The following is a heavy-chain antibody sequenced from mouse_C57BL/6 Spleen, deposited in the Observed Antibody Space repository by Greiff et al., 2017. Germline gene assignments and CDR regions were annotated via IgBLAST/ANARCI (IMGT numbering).Heavy chain of an antibody. V-gene: IGHV1-72*01. CDR1: GYTFTSYW. J-gene: IGHJ3*01. CDR3: GREVLRYGWCAY. D-gene: IGHD1-1*01. CDR2: IDPNSGGT. Sequence: QVQLQQPGAELVKPGASVKLSCKASGYTFTSYWMHWVKQRPGRGLEWIGRIDPNSGGTKYNEKFKSKATLTVDKPSSTAYMQLSRLTAEDSAVYDCGREVLRYGWCAYWGQGTLGTVSA.